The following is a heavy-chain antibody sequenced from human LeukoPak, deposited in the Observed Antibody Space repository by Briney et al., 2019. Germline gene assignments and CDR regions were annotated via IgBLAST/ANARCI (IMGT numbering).Heavy chain of an antibody. Sequence: QTGGPLTLSCSPSGFTLSLYEMNWVPHAPGKGLEGVSYITSSGTPIYYADSVKGRLTVSRDNAKNSLYLQMNSLRAEDTAVYYCARDASDSSGWYEGWFDPWVQGSLVAVCS. CDR1: GFTLSLYE. D-gene: IGHD3-22*01. CDR3: ARDASDSSGWYEGWFDP. CDR2: ITSSGTPI. J-gene: IGHJ5*02. V-gene: IGHV3-48*03.